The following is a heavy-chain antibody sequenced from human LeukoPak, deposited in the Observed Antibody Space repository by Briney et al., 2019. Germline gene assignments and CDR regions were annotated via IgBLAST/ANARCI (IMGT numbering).Heavy chain of an antibody. CDR2: ISWDGGST. CDR1: GFTFDDYA. CDR3: AKDRYSGSYYDYFDY. J-gene: IGHJ4*02. D-gene: IGHD1-26*01. V-gene: IGHV3-43D*03. Sequence: GGSLRLSCAASGFTFDDYAMHWVRQAPGKGLEWVSLISWDGGSTYYADSVKGRFTISRDNSKNSLYLQMNSLRAEDTALYYCAKDRYSGSYYDYFDYWGQGTLVTVSS.